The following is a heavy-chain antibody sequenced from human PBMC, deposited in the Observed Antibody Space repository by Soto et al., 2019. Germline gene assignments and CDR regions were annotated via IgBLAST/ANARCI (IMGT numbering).Heavy chain of an antibody. CDR1: GGTLNNYA. CDR2: IITAFGPG. J-gene: IGHJ4*02. V-gene: IGHV1-69*13. D-gene: IGHD6-13*01. CDR3: AAGGSWARLDN. Sequence: RASVKVSCKASGGTLNNYAISWVRQAPGQGLEWMGGIITAFGPGVYAQKFQGRVTITADESTKTAYMDLNSLTSEDTAVYYCAAGGSWARLDNWGQGTLVTVSS.